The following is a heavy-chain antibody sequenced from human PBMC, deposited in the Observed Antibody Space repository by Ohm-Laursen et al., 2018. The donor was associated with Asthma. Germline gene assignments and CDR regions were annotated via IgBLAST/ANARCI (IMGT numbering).Heavy chain of an antibody. CDR2: ITSDGSWT. CDR3: AKGGSSGYQTHPFDI. V-gene: IGHV3-30-3*01. J-gene: IGHJ3*02. Sequence: SLRLSCTAPGFTFSNFAMHWVRQAPGKGLEWVSIITSDGSWTSYADSVKGRFTISRDNAKNSLYLQMNSLRAEDTALYYCAKGGSSGYQTHPFDIWGQGTMVTVSS. CDR1: GFTFSNFA. D-gene: IGHD3-22*01.